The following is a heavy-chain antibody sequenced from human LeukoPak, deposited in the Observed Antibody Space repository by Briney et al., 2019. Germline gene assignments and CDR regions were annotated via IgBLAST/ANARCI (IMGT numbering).Heavy chain of an antibody. V-gene: IGHV4-61*01. J-gene: IGHJ6*03. CDR2: IYYSGST. Sequence: SETLSLTCSISGGSLSSSIYYWSWIRQPPGKGLEWIGYIYYSGSTNYNPSLKSRVTISVDTSKNQFSLKLSSVTAADTAVYYCARAGYNSGWYLRYYYYMDVWGKGATVTISS. D-gene: IGHD6-19*01. CDR1: GGSLSSSIYY. CDR3: ARAGYNSGWYLRYYYYMDV.